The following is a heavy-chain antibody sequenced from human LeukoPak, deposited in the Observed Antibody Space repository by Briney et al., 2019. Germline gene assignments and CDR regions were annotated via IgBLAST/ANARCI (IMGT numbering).Heavy chain of an antibody. CDR1: GCTLSDYY. J-gene: IGHJ2*01. CDR3: ARDLGYFDL. Sequence: RGSLRLSCAASGCTLSDYYMSWIRQAPGEGLGWVSYISSSGSTINYANSVKSRFTISRDNAKNSLYLQMNSLRAEDTAVYYCARDLGYFDLWGRGTLVTVSS. CDR2: ISSSGSTI. V-gene: IGHV3-11*01.